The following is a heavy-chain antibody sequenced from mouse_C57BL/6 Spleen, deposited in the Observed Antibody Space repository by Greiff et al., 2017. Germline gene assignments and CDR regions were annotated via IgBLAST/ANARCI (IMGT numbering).Heavy chain of an antibody. Sequence: QVQLKQSGAELVRPGASVTLSCKASGYTFTDYEMHWVKQTPVHGLEWIGAIDPETGGTAYNQKFKGKAILTADKSSRTAYMELRSLTSEDSAVYYCTSLYSNLGYWGQGTTLTVSS. V-gene: IGHV1-15*01. CDR1: GYTFTDYE. J-gene: IGHJ2*01. CDR2: IDPETGGT. CDR3: TSLYSNLGY. D-gene: IGHD2-5*01.